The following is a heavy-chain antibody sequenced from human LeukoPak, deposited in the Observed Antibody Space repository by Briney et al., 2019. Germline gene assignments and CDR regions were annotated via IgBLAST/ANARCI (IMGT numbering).Heavy chain of an antibody. V-gene: IGHV1-2*02. D-gene: IGHD3-22*01. Sequence: ASVKVSCKASGYIFTDYYIHWMRQAPGQGLEWMGWINPKNGDTNYAQKFQGRVTMTRDTSISTAYMELSRLRSDDTAVYYCARSFYDSSGYPSNWFDPWGQGTLVTVSS. J-gene: IGHJ5*02. CDR1: GYIFTDYY. CDR3: ARSFYDSSGYPSNWFDP. CDR2: INPKNGDT.